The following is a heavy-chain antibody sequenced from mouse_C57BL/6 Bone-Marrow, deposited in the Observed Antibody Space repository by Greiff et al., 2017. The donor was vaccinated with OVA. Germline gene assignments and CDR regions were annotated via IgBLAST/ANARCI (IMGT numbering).Heavy chain of an antibody. J-gene: IGHJ3*01. V-gene: IGHV5-6*01. CDR1: GFTFSSYG. CDR2: ISSGGSYT. CDR3: ARDDGYYGAY. D-gene: IGHD2-3*01. Sequence: EVNLVESGGDLVKPGGSLKLSCAASGFTFSSYGMSWVRQTPDKRLEWVATISSGGSYTYYPDSVKGRFTISRDNAKNTLYLQMSSLKSEDTAMYYCARDDGYYGAYWGQGTLVTVSA.